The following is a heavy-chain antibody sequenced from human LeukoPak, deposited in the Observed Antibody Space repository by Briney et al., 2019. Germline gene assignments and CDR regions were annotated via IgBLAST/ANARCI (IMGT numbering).Heavy chain of an antibody. J-gene: IGHJ4*02. D-gene: IGHD3-22*01. CDR3: ARGWHYYDSSGYYEYFDY. V-gene: IGHV4-59*01. Sequence: PSETLSLTCTVSGGSISSYYWSWIRQPPGKGLEWIGYIYYSGSTNYNPSLKSRVTISVDTSKNQFSLKLSSVTAADTAVYYCARGWHYYDSSGYYEYFDYWGQGTLVTVSS. CDR2: IYYSGST. CDR1: GGSISSYY.